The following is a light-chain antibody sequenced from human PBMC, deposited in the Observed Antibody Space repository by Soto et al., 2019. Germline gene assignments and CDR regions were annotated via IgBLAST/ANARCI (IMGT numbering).Light chain of an antibody. Sequence: EIGLNQSACTLSLTPGERATLSCRASQGVSSRYLGWYQQKPGQAPILLIYGASNRATGIPDRFSGSESGTDFTLTISRVEPGDFAVYYCQHYGSALWTFGQGTKVDIK. CDR1: QGVSSRY. V-gene: IGKV3-20*01. CDR3: QHYGSALWT. CDR2: GAS. J-gene: IGKJ1*01.